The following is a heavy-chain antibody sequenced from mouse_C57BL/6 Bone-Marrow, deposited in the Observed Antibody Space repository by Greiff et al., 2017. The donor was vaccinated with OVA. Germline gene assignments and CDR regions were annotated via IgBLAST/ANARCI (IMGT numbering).Heavy chain of an antibody. D-gene: IGHD2-4*01. CDR2: IYPGDGDT. V-gene: IGHV1-80*01. CDR3: ARWAYYDYDGPDAMDY. Sequence: QVQLKESGAELVKPGASVKISCKASGYAFSSYWMNWVKQRPGKGLEWIGQIYPGDGDTNYNGKFKGKAILTADKSSSTAYMQLSSLTSEDSAVYFCARWAYYDYDGPDAMDYWGQGTSVTVSS. CDR1: GYAFSSYW. J-gene: IGHJ4*01.